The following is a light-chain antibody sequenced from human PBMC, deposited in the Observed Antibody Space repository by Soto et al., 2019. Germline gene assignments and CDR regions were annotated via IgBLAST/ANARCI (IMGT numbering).Light chain of an antibody. CDR1: QSVGSN. J-gene: IGKJ4*01. Sequence: EIVITQSPATLSVSPGERATLSCRASQSVGSNLAWYQQKPGQAPRLLIYGASTRATGIPARFSGSGSGTEFTLTISSLQSEDFAVYYCQQYNNWPPLTFGGGTKVDIK. CDR3: QQYNNWPPLT. CDR2: GAS. V-gene: IGKV3-15*01.